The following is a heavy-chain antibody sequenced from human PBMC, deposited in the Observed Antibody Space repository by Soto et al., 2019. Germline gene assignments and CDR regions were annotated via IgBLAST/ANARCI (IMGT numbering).Heavy chain of an antibody. CDR3: ARATMIVVVPTPQGFDP. Sequence: ASVKVSCKASGYTFTSYGISWVRQAPGQGLEWMGWISAYNGNTNYAQKLQGRVTMTTDTSTSTAYMELRSLRSDDTAVYYCARATMIVVVPTPQGFDPWGQGTMVTVYS. V-gene: IGHV1-18*01. D-gene: IGHD3-22*01. J-gene: IGHJ5*02. CDR1: GYTFTSYG. CDR2: ISAYNGNT.